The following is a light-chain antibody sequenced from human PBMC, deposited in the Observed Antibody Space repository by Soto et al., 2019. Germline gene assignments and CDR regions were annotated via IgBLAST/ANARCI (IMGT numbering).Light chain of an antibody. J-gene: IGKJ4*01. V-gene: IGKV3-15*01. CDR1: QNIRSN. CDR2: DAS. Sequence: EIVMAESSAPLSVSPRGRATLSCRASQNIRSNLAWYQQKPGQPPTLLVSDASTRARNIPARFNGSGSGTEFTLAISSLQSEDFAVYYCHQYNTWPLTFGGGTKVDI. CDR3: HQYNTWPLT.